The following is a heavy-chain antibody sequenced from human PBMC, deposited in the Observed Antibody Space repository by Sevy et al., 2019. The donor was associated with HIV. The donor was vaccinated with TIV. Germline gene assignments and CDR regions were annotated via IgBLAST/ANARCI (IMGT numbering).Heavy chain of an antibody. J-gene: IGHJ6*02. CDR3: AREKVVAAGIFYYGMDV. CDR1: GFTFSSYG. V-gene: IGHV3-33*01. Sequence: LSLTCAASGFTFSSYGMHWVRQAPGKGLEWVAVIWYDGSNKYYADSVKGRFTISRDNSKNTLYLQMNSLRAEDTAVYYCAREKVVAAGIFYYGMDVWGQGTTVTVSS. D-gene: IGHD6-13*01. CDR2: IWYDGSNK.